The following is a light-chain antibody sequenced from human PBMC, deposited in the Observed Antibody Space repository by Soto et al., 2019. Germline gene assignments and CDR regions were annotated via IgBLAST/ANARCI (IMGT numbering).Light chain of an antibody. J-gene: IGKJ1*01. V-gene: IGKV3-20*01. CDR1: QSVSSSY. CDR2: GAP. Sequence: EIVLTQSPGTLSLSPGERATLSCRASQSVSSSYLAWYQQKPGQAPRLLIYGAPSMATGIPDRFSGSGSGTDFSLSSSRLEPEYFEVYYGQQYGSSPQTFGQGAKVEIK. CDR3: QQYGSSPQT.